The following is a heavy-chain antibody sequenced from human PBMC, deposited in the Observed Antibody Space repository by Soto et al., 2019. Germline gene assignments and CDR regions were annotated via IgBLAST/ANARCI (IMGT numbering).Heavy chain of an antibody. D-gene: IGHD2-15*01. CDR2: INPNSGGT. Sequence: ASVKVSCKASGYTFTSYGISWVRQAPGQGLEWMGWINPNSGGTNYAQKFQGWVTMTRDTSISTAYMELSRLRSDDTAVYYCARVKVVAATLDYYYGMDVWGQGTTVTVSS. J-gene: IGHJ6*02. CDR3: ARVKVVAATLDYYYGMDV. CDR1: GYTFTSYG. V-gene: IGHV1-2*04.